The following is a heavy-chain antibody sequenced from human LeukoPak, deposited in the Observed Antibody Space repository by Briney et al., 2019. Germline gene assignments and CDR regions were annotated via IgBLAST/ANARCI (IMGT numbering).Heavy chain of an antibody. V-gene: IGHV3-30-3*01. J-gene: IGHJ5*02. CDR3: ARVYGDPNWFDP. CDR2: ISYDGSNK. CDR1: GFTFGSYA. D-gene: IGHD4-17*01. Sequence: GGSLRLSCAASGFTFGSYAMHWVRQAPGKGLEWVAVISYDGSNKYYADSVKGRFTISRDNSKDTLYLQMNSLRAEDTAVYYCARVYGDPNWFDPWGQGTLVTVSS.